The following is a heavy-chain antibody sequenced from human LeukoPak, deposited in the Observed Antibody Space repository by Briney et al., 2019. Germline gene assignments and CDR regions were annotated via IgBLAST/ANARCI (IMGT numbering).Heavy chain of an antibody. D-gene: IGHD3-10*01. CDR2: IKQDGSEK. CDR3: ARGLGHYYGSGSYYSGVDY. V-gene: IGHV3-7*01. J-gene: IGHJ4*02. Sequence: GGSLRLSCAASGFTFSSYWMSWVRQAPGKGLEWVANIKQDGSEKYYVDSVKGRFTISRDNAKNSLYLQMNSLRAKDTAVYYCARGLGHYYGSGSYYSGVDYWGQGTLVTVSS. CDR1: GFTFSSYW.